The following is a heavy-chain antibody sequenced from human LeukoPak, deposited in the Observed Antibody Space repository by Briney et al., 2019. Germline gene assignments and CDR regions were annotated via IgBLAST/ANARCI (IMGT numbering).Heavy chain of an antibody. CDR1: GESFSGYH. J-gene: IGHJ4*02. Sequence: PSETLSLTCAVYGESFSGYHWSWIRQPPGKGLEWIGEINHSGSTNHNPSLKSRVTISVHTSKNQFSLKVNSVTAADTAVYYCARPYCSATSCYFDYWGQGTLVTVSS. CDR2: INHSGST. V-gene: IGHV4-34*01. D-gene: IGHD2-2*01. CDR3: ARPYCSATSCYFDY.